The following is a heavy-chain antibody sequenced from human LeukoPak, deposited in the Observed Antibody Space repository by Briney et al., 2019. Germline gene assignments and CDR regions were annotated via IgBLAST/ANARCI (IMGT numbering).Heavy chain of an antibody. CDR1: GYTFTDFY. D-gene: IGHD7-27*01. Sequence: ASVKFSCKATGYTFTDFYMHWVRQAPGQGLEWMGWINANSGGKNYAQKFQERVNMSRDTSNSTAYMELSRLRSDDTAVYYCARGLNWGPDYWGQGTLVTVSS. CDR2: INANSGGK. CDR3: ARGLNWGPDY. V-gene: IGHV1-2*02. J-gene: IGHJ4*02.